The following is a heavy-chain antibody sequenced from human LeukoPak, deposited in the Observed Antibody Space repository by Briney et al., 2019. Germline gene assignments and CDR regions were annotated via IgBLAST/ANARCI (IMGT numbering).Heavy chain of an antibody. V-gene: IGHV5-51*01. CDR3: ARVTGPNYYYYYYMDV. CDR2: IYPGDSDT. D-gene: IGHD1-1*01. Sequence: GESLKISCKGSGYSFTSYWIGWVRQMPGKGLEWMGIIYPGDSDTRYSPSFQGQVTISADKSISTAYLQWSSLKASDTAMYYCARVTGPNYYYYYYMDVWGKGTTVTVSS. CDR1: GYSFTSYW. J-gene: IGHJ6*03.